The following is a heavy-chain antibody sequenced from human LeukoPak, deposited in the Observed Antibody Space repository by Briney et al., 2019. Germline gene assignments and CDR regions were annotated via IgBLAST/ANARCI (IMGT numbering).Heavy chain of an antibody. CDR3: AKEEYSGSLLTLDY. J-gene: IGHJ4*02. V-gene: IGHV3-23*01. Sequence: PGGSLRLSCAASGFTISSYGMSWVRQAPGKGLEWVSAISGSDGSTYYADSVKGRFTISRDNSKNTLYLQLNSLRAEDTAVYYCAKEEYSGSLLTLDYWGQGTLVTVSS. CDR2: ISGSDGST. CDR1: GFTISSYG. D-gene: IGHD1-26*01.